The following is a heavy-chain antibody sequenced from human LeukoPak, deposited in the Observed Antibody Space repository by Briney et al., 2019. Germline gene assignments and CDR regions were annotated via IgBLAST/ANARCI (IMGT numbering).Heavy chain of an antibody. D-gene: IGHD3-3*01. Sequence: ASVKVSCKVSGFSLSDLSLPWVRQTPEKGLEWMGHFDRSDNEKIYAQRFQGRLTMTEDTSAETAYMELSSLSSEDTAIYYCTSDQIFVFGELYDYWGQGTLLTVSS. CDR3: TSDQIFVFGELYDY. CDR2: FDRSDNEK. V-gene: IGHV1-24*01. J-gene: IGHJ4*02. CDR1: GFSLSDLS.